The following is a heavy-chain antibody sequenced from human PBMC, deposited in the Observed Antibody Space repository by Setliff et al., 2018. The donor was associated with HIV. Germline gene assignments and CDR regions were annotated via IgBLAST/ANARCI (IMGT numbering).Heavy chain of an antibody. CDR1: GYTFPHAW. D-gene: IGHD6-6*01. V-gene: IGHV5-51*01. Sequence: ESLKISCKGSGYTFPHAWIGWVRQMPGKGLEWMGIIYLSDSDTRYSRSFQDQVTISVDQSITTAYLQWSSLKASDTAMYYCATSPGTYSDSSASYFDYWGQGTLVTVSS. J-gene: IGHJ4*02. CDR2: IYLSDSDT. CDR3: ATSPGTYSDSSASYFDY.